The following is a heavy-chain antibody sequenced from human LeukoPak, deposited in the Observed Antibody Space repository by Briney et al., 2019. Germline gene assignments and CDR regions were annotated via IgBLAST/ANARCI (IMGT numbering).Heavy chain of an antibody. CDR3: AYLGLSSDWNDVPGPQIDH. V-gene: IGHV3-23*01. D-gene: IGHD1-1*01. CDR2: LSASGSIT. CDR1: GFTFRDLA. J-gene: IGHJ4*02. Sequence: GGSLRLSCTASGFTFRDLAMNWVRQAPGKGLEWVSTLSASGSITYYADSVKGRFTISRDDSKNMLYLQMSSLRVDDTAVYYCAYLGLSSDWNDVPGPQIDHWGQGMLVSVSS.